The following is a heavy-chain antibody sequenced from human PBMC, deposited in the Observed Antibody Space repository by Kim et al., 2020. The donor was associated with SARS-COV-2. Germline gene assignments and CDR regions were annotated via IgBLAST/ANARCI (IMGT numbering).Heavy chain of an antibody. CDR1: GFTFSSYW. J-gene: IGHJ6*02. V-gene: IGHV3-74*01. D-gene: IGHD3-3*01. Sequence: GGSLRLSCAASGFTFSSYWMHWVRQAPGKGLVWVSRIKSDGSRTSYADSVKGRFTISRDNAKNTLYLQMNSLRADDTAVYYCARAEDYDFNYGLDVWGQGTTVTVSS. CDR3: ARAEDYDFNYGLDV. CDR2: IKSDGSRT.